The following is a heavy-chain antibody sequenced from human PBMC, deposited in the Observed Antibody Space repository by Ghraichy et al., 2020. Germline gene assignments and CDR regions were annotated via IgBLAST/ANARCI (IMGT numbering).Heavy chain of an antibody. CDR1: GGSISTYY. V-gene: IGHV4-59*01. CDR3: ARTLPGIAVAGYWYFDL. D-gene: IGHD6-19*01. J-gene: IGHJ2*01. Sequence: SQTLSLTCTVSGGSISTYYWSWIRQPPGKALECIRYIYYSGSTNYNPSLKSRVTISVDTSKNQFSLKLSSVTAADTAVYYCARTLPGIAVAGYWYFDLWGRGTLVTVSS. CDR2: IYYSGST.